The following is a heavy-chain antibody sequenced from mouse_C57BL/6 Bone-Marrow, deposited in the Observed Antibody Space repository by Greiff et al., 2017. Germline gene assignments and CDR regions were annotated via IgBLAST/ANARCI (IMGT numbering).Heavy chain of an antibody. J-gene: IGHJ2*01. Sequence: QVQLLQPGAEFVKPGASVKLSCTASGFTFTSYWITWVKQRPGQGLEWIGGIYPGSGSTNYNEKFKREATLTVDTSSSTAYMQLSSLTSEDSAVYYGARDITTVVPYYFDYGGQGTTLTVTS. CDR1: GFTFTSYW. CDR3: ARDITTVVPYYFDY. CDR2: IYPGSGST. D-gene: IGHD1-1*01. V-gene: IGHV1-55*01.